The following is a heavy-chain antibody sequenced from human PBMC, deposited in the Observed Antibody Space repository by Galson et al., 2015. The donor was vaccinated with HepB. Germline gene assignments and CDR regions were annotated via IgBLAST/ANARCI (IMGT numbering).Heavy chain of an antibody. D-gene: IGHD2-15*01. J-gene: IGHJ3*02. CDR2: INPNSGGT. CDR3: ATRVGSLGYCSGGSCFDAFDI. CDR1: GYTFTGYY. Sequence: SVKVSCKASGYTFTGYYMHWVRQAPGQGLEWMGRINPNSGGTNYAQKFQGRVTMTRDTSISTAYMELSRLRSDDTAVYYCATRVGSLGYCSGGSCFDAFDIWGQGTMVTVSS. V-gene: IGHV1-2*06.